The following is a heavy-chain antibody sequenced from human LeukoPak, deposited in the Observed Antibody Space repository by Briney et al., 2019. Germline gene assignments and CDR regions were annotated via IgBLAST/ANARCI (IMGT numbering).Heavy chain of an antibody. CDR3: GRDFGLVGTKRSFDL. J-gene: IGHJ3*01. CDR1: GFTFTDYY. V-gene: IGHV3-11*01. Sequence: GGSLRLSCAASGFTFTDYYMGWIRQAPGKGLEWLSYISGSGTTIFYADSVKGRSTISRDNAKNSVGLQMNSLRAEDTAVYYCGRDFGLVGTKRSFDLWGQGTMVTVSS. CDR2: ISGSGTTI. D-gene: IGHD1-7*01.